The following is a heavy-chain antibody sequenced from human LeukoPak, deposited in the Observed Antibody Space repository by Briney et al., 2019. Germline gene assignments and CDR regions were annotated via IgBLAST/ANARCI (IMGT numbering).Heavy chain of an antibody. D-gene: IGHD4-17*01. CDR1: GXTFSNAW. CDR3: TTDKTVTTRHFDY. Sequence: KPGGSLRLSCVASGXTFSNAWMSWVRQAPGKGREWLGRIKSKIDGGTTDYAAPVKGRFTISRDDSKNILYLEVNSLKTDDSGVYYCTTDKTVTTRHFDYWGQGTLVTVSS. J-gene: IGHJ4*02. CDR2: IKSKIDGGTT. V-gene: IGHV3-15*01.